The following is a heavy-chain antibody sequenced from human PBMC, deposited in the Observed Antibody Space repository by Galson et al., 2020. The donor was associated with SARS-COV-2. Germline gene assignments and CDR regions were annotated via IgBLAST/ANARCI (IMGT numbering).Heavy chain of an antibody. V-gene: IGHV1-69*10. CDR3: ARDGAGGGMAWGHYFYYYMDV. CDR2: IIPRLDVA. J-gene: IGHJ6*03. D-gene: IGHD7-27*01. CDR1: GGTISSSA. Sequence: SVKVSCRASGGTISSSAIIWVRQAPGQGLEWMGGIIPRLDVANYAQKFHGRVTLTVDKSSNIAYMELSSLRSEDTAIYYCARDGAGGGMAWGHYFYYYMDVWGKGTTVTVSS.